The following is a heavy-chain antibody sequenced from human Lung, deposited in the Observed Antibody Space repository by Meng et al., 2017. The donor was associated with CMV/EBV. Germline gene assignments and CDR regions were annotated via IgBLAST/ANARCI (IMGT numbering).Heavy chain of an antibody. Sequence: SXTXSLXCAVYGGSISGYYWSWIRQPPGKGLEWIGEINHSGSANYNPSLNSRVTISVDTSKNQYYLKLSSVTAADTAVYCCAREGTTGTTGFDPWGQGNLVTVSS. CDR1: GGSISGYY. J-gene: IGHJ5*02. CDR3: AREGTTGTTGFDP. D-gene: IGHD1-7*01. V-gene: IGHV4-34*01. CDR2: INHSGSA.